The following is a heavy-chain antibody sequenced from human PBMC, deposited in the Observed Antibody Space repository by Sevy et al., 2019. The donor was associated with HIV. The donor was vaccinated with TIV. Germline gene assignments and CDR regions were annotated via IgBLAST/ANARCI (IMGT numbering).Heavy chain of an antibody. J-gene: IGHJ4*02. CDR2: INPNTGGT. D-gene: IGHD3-10*01. CDR1: GYTFTDYY. CDR3: AREGAYYSASGSYVSQYYFDY. Sequence: ASVKVSCKASGYTFTDYYIHWVRQAPGQGLAWMGWINPNTGGTSYAQTFQGRVTMTRDTSITTAYMELTRLRSDDTAVYYCAREGAYYSASGSYVSQYYFDYWGQGTLVTVSS. V-gene: IGHV1-2*02.